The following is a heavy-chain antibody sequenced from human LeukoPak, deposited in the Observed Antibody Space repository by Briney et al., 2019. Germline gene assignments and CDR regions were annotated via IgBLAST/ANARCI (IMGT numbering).Heavy chain of an antibody. D-gene: IGHD3-22*01. J-gene: IGHJ6*03. Sequence: SETLSLTCTVSGGPMYSYYWSWIRQTAGKGLEWIGRVCPGVSNDYNPSLKSRVTMSVDTSKNQFALKLNAVTAADTAVYYCARLRFYDSTSYSPGHYMDVWGKGTTVTVSS. CDR3: ARLRFYDSTSYSPGHYMDV. CDR1: GGPMYSYY. V-gene: IGHV4-4*07. CDR2: VCPGVSN.